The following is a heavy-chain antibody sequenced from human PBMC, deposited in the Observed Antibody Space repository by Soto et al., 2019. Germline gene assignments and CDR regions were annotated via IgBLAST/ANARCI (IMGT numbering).Heavy chain of an antibody. CDR3: ARPSGENFWSPYNWFDP. V-gene: IGHV4-39*01. D-gene: IGHD3-3*01. CDR2: IYYSGST. CDR1: GGSISSSSYY. J-gene: IGHJ5*02. Sequence: SETLSLTCTVSGGSISSSSYYWGWIRQPPGKGLEWIGSIYYSGSTYYNPSLKSRVTISVDTSKNHFSLKLSSVTAADTAVYYCARPSGENFWSPYNWFDPWGQGTLVTVSS.